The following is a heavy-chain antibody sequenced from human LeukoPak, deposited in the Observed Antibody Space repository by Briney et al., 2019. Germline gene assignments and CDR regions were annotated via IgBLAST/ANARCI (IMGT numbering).Heavy chain of an antibody. D-gene: IGHD2-21*01. Sequence: PGGSLRLSCAASGFTFSSYGMHWVRQAPGKGLEWVAVIWYDGSNKYYADSVKGRFTISRDNSKNTLYLQMNSLRAEDTAVYYCARDNVAQMYYFDYWGQGTLVTVSS. CDR1: GFTFSSYG. CDR2: IWYDGSNK. J-gene: IGHJ4*02. V-gene: IGHV3-33*08. CDR3: ARDNVAQMYYFDY.